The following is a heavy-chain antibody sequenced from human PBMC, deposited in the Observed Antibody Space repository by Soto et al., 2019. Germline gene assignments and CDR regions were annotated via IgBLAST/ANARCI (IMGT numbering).Heavy chain of an antibody. V-gene: IGHV3-30*18. CDR1: GFTFSSYG. CDR2: ISYDGSNK. J-gene: IGHJ4*02. Sequence: GSLRLSCAASGFTFSSYGMHWVRQAPGKGLEWVAVISYDGSNKYYADSVKGRFTISRDNSKNTLYLQMNSLRAEDTAVYYCAKLQAGSSTSSHRVQTDYWGQGTLVTVSS. D-gene: IGHD2-2*01. CDR3: AKLQAGSSTSSHRVQTDY.